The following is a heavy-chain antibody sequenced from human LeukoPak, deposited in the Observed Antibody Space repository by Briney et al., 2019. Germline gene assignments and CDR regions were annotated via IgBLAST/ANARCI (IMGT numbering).Heavy chain of an antibody. CDR1: GFTFSSYA. CDR2: TTGSGAST. Sequence: GGSLRLSCAASGFTFSSYAMSWVRQAPGKGLEWVSGTTGSGASTYYSDSVKGRFAISRDNSKNTLYLQMNSLRAEDTAVYYCTFDSRFDYWGQGTLVSVSS. D-gene: IGHD3-22*01. CDR3: TFDSRFDY. J-gene: IGHJ4*02. V-gene: IGHV3-23*01.